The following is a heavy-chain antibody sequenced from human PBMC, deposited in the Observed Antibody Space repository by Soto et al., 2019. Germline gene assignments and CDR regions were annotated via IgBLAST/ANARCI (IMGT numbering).Heavy chain of an antibody. Sequence: SETLSLTCTVSGGSISSYYWSWIRQPPGKGLEWIGYIYYSGSTNYNPSLKSRVTISVDTSKNQFSLKLSSVTAADTAVYYCARVASEWNRDAFDIWGQGTMVTVSS. CDR1: GGSISSYY. CDR2: IYYSGST. V-gene: IGHV4-59*01. J-gene: IGHJ3*02. CDR3: ARVASEWNRDAFDI. D-gene: IGHD1-1*01.